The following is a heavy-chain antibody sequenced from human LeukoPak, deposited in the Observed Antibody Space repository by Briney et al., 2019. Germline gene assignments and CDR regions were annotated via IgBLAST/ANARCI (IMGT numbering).Heavy chain of an antibody. CDR2: ISGSGGST. V-gene: IGHV3-23*01. J-gene: IGHJ6*02. D-gene: IGHD6-19*01. Sequence: PGGSLRLSCAASGFTFSSYAMSWVRRAPGKGLEWVSAISGSGGSTYYADSVKGRFTISRDNSKNTLYLQMNSLRAEDTAVYYCAKDKNGGSGWYVDYYYYYGMDVWGQGTTVTVSS. CDR3: AKDKNGGSGWYVDYYYYYGMDV. CDR1: GFTFSSYA.